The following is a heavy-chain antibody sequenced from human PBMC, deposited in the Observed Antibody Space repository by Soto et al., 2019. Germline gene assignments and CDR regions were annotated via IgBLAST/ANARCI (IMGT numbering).Heavy chain of an antibody. CDR1: GDSVSSNSAA. CDR2: TYYRSKWYN. D-gene: IGHD2-2*01. V-gene: IGHV6-1*01. Sequence: SQTLSLTCAISGDSVSSNSAAWNWIRQSPSRGLEWLGRTYYRSKWYNDYAVSVKSRITINPDTSKNQFSLQLNSVTPEDTAVYYRARAGYCSSTSCRNYYYYGMEVWGKGNTVSVSA. J-gene: IGHJ6*04. CDR3: ARAGYCSSTSCRNYYYYGMEV.